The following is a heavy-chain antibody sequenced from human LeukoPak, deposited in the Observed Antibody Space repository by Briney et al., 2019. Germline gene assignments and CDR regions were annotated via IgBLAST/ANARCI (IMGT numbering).Heavy chain of an antibody. J-gene: IGHJ4*02. CDR1: GYTFTGYY. CDR2: INPNSGGT. D-gene: IGHD3-10*01. V-gene: IGHV1-2*02. Sequence: ASVKVSCKASGYTFTGYYMHWVRQAPGQGLEWMGWINPNSGGTNYAQKFQGRVTMTRDTSISTAYMELGRLRSDDTAVYYCARAVNAMVRGASGYWGQGTLVTVSS. CDR3: ARAVNAMVRGASGY.